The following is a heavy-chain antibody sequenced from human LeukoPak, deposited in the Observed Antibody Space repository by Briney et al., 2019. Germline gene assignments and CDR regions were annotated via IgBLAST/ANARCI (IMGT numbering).Heavy chain of an antibody. CDR1: GFTFSSYA. CDR3: AKGMALSNYYYYGMDV. V-gene: IGHV3-23*01. J-gene: IGHJ6*02. D-gene: IGHD2-8*01. Sequence: PGRSLRLSCAASGFTFSSYAMSWVRQAPGKGLEWVSAISGSGGSTYYADSVKGRFTISRDNSKNTLYLQMNSLRAEDTAVYYCAKGMALSNYYYYGMDVWGQGTTVTVSS. CDR2: ISGSGGST.